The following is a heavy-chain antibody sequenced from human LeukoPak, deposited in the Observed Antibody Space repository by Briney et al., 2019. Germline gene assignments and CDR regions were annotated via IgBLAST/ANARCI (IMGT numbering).Heavy chain of an antibody. J-gene: IGHJ4*02. CDR2: IRYDGSNK. CDR3: AKVLKGNIAAAGPFDY. D-gene: IGHD6-13*01. Sequence: PGGSLRLSCAASGFTFSSYGMHWVRQAPGKGLEWVAFIRYDGSNKYYADSVKGRFTISRDNSKNTLYLQMNSLRAEDTAVYYCAKVLKGNIAAAGPFDYWGQGTLVTVSS. V-gene: IGHV3-30*02. CDR1: GFTFSSYG.